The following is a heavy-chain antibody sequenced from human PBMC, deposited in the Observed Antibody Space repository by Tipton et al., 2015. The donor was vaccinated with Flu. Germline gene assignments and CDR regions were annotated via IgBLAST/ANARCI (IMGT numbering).Heavy chain of an antibody. J-gene: IGHJ6*02. CDR1: GGSISSYTYY. CDR2: IYYSGTT. D-gene: IGHD3-9*01. V-gene: IGHV4-39*07. Sequence: TLSLTCTVSGGSISSYTYYWGWFRQSPGTGLEWIGSIYYSGTTYYNPSLKSRVTMSIDTSKNQFSLKVTSVTAADTAVYYCAKEGSYNILTNYYNKGVDPWGQGTTVTVSS. CDR3: AKEGSYNILTNYYNKGVDP.